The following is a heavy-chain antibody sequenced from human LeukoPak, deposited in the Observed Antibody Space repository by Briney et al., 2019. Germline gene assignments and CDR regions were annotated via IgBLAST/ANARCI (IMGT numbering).Heavy chain of an antibody. D-gene: IGHD6-13*01. CDR1: GGSFSGYY. Sequence: SETLSLTCAVYGGSFSGYYWSWIRQPPGKGLEWIGEINHSGSTNYNPSLKSRVTISVDTSKNQFSLKLSSVTAADTAVYYCARYQTQQLVRGDRNSPFDYWGQGTLVTVSS. CDR3: ARYQTQQLVRGDRNSPFDY. V-gene: IGHV4-34*01. CDR2: INHSGST. J-gene: IGHJ4*02.